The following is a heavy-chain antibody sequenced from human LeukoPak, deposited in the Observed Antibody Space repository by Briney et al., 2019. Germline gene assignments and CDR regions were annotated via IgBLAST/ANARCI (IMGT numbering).Heavy chain of an antibody. CDR2: IYYSGNT. V-gene: IGHV4-59*01. CDR3: ASSGGWLVFDY. Sequence: SETLSLTCTVSGGSISSYYWSWIRQPPGKRLEWIGYIYYSGNTNYNPSLKSRVTISVDTSKNQFSLKLSSVTAADTAVYYCASSGGWLVFDYWGQGTLVTVSS. D-gene: IGHD6-19*01. J-gene: IGHJ4*02. CDR1: GGSISSYY.